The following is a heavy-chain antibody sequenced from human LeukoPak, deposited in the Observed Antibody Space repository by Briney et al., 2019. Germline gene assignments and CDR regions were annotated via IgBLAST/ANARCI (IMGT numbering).Heavy chain of an antibody. CDR3: AKVAGYSYVGVYYFDY. V-gene: IGHV3-21*04. J-gene: IGHJ4*02. CDR2: ISSSSSYI. CDR1: GFTFSDYS. Sequence: PGESLRLSCAASGFTFSDYSMNWVRQAPGKGLEWVSSISSSSSYIFYADSVRGRFSISRDNAKNSLYLQMNSLRAEDTAVYYCAKVAGYSYVGVYYFDYWGQGTLVTVSS. D-gene: IGHD5-18*01.